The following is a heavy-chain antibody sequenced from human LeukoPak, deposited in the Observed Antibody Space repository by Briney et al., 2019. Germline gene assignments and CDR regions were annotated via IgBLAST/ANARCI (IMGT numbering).Heavy chain of an antibody. J-gene: IGHJ5*02. V-gene: IGHV1-18*01. D-gene: IGHD3-10*01. CDR1: GYTFTSYG. CDR2: ISAYNGNR. Sequence: GASVKGSWKASGYTFTSYGISWVRQAPGQGLEWMGWISAYNGNRNYAQKLQGRVTMTTDTSTSTAYMKLRSLRSDDTAVYYCASSHYGSGSYFIDWFDPWGQGTLVTVSS. CDR3: ASSHYGSGSYFIDWFDP.